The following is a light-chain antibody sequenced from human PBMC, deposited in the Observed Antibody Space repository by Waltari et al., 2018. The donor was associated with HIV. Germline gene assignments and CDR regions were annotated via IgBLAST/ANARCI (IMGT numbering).Light chain of an antibody. CDR1: TSNIGSND. CDR3: VAWDDSRRGGV. CDR2: RNK. J-gene: IGLJ2*01. Sequence: SVLTQSPSASGTPGQRVTISCSGSTSNIGSNDVFWYQHPPGPAPKLLLHRNKQRPAGVRERFAGSTSGTAASLGISGLRSEDEADYYCVAWDDSRRGGVFGGGTKVAAL. V-gene: IGLV1-47*01.